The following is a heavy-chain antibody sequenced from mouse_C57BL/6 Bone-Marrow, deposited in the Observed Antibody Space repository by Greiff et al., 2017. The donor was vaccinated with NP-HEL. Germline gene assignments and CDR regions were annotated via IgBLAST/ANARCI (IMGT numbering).Heavy chain of an antibody. V-gene: IGHV1-76*01. J-gene: IGHJ2*01. CDR2: IYPGSGNT. D-gene: IGHD1-1*01. CDR3: ARLQYGSSSYYFDY. CDR1: GYTFTDYY. Sequence: QVQLQQSGAELVRPGASVKLSCKASGYTFTDYYINWVKQRPGQGLEWIARIYPGSGNTYYNEKFKGKATLTAEKSSSTAYMQLSSLTSEDSAVYFCARLQYGSSSYYFDYWGQGTTLTVSS.